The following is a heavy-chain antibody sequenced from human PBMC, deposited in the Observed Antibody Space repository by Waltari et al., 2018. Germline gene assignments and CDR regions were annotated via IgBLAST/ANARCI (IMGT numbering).Heavy chain of an antibody. CDR1: GGSISSGSYY. V-gene: IGHV4-61*09. CDR3: ARGRGYSSSFDY. Sequence: VQLQESGPGLVKPSQTLSLTCTVSGGSISSGSYYWSWIRQPAGKGLEWIGYIYTSGSTNYNPSLKSRVTISVDTSKNQFSLKLSSVTAADTAVYYCARGRGYSSSFDYWGQGTLVTVSS. D-gene: IGHD6-13*01. J-gene: IGHJ4*02. CDR2: IYTSGST.